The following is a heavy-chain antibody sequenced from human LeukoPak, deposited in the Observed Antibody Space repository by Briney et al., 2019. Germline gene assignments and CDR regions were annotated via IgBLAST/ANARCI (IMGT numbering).Heavy chain of an antibody. Sequence: ASVKVSCKASGYTFTGYCMHWVRQAPGQGLEWMGWINPNSGGTSYAQKFQGRVTMTRDTSISTAYMELSRLRSDDTAGYSCARGRSRMIAPFVIWGQGTMITVSS. J-gene: IGHJ3*02. CDR2: INPNSGGT. D-gene: IGHD3-22*01. CDR1: GYTFTGYC. V-gene: IGHV1-2*02. CDR3: ARGRSRMIAPFVI.